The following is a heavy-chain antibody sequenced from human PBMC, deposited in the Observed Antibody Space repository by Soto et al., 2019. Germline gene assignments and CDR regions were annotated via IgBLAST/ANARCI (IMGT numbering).Heavy chain of an antibody. Sequence: EVQLVESGGGLVQPGGSLRLSCAAFGFTVSGSYMTWVRQAPGKGLEWVSVMYSGGSTYYADSVKDRFTVSRDTSKNTLYLQMNNLRAEDTAVYYCTRDSSPTVTADSWGQGTLVTVSS. CDR1: GFTVSGSY. CDR2: MYSGGST. D-gene: IGHD4-17*01. V-gene: IGHV3-66*01. CDR3: TRDSSPTVTADS. J-gene: IGHJ4*02.